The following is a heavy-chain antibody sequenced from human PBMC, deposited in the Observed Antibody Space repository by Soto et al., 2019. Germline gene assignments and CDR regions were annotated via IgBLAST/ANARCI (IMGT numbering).Heavy chain of an antibody. D-gene: IGHD2-2*01. V-gene: IGHV1-18*01. CDR2: ISAYNGNT. J-gene: IGHJ6*02. CDR1: GYTFTSYG. CDR3: ARDSVVVPAATSMNYYHGMDV. Sequence: ASVKVSCKASGYTFTSYGISWVRQAPGQGLEWMGWISAYNGNTNYAQKLQGRVTMTTDTSTSTAYMELRSLRSDDTAVYYCARDSVVVPAATSMNYYHGMDVWGQGTTVNVSS.